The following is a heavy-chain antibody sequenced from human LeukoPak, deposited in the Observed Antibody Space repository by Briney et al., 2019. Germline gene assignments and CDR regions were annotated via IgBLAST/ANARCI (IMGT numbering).Heavy chain of an antibody. CDR2: IIPIFGTA. CDR1: GGTFSSYA. D-gene: IGHD2-2*02. Sequence: EASVKVSCKASGGTFSSYAISWVRQAPGQGLEWMGGIIPIFGTANYAQKFQGRVTITTDESTSTAYMELSSLRSEDTAVYYCARAPLGYCSSTSCYTRFDYWGQGTLVTVSS. J-gene: IGHJ4*02. V-gene: IGHV1-69*05. CDR3: ARAPLGYCSSTSCYTRFDY.